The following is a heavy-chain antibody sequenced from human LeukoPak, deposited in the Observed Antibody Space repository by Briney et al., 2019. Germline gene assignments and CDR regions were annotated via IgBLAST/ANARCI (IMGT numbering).Heavy chain of an antibody. Sequence: SGGSLRLSCAASGFTFSSYAMSWVRQAPGKGLEWVSAISGSGGSTYYADSVKGRFTISRDNSKNTLYLQMNSLRAEDTAVYYCARDNSSGYYYYYYYMDVWGKGTTVTVSS. CDR2: ISGSGGST. J-gene: IGHJ6*03. D-gene: IGHD6-19*01. V-gene: IGHV3-23*01. CDR1: GFTFSSYA. CDR3: ARDNSSGYYYYYYYMDV.